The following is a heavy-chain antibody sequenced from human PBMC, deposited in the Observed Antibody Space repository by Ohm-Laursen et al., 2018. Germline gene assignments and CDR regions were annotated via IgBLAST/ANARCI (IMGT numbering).Heavy chain of an antibody. CDR3: AKDASGYIQFDY. D-gene: IGHD3-22*01. CDR1: GFTFSSYA. J-gene: IGHJ4*02. Sequence: SLRLSCAAFGFTFSSYAMSWVRQAPGKGLEWVSALSGSGDTTDYADSVEGRFTISRDNSQNMLYLQMNSLRVEDTAVYYCAKDASGYIQFDYWGQGTLVTVSS. CDR2: LSGSGDTT. V-gene: IGHV3-23*01.